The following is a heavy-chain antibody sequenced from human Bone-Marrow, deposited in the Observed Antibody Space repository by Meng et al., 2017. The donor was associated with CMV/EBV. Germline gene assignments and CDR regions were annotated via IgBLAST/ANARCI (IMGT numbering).Heavy chain of an antibody. J-gene: IGHJ6*02. CDR3: ARGGYGSSWPSRGYYYGMDV. Sequence: ASVKVSCKASGYTFTSYGISWVRQAPGQGLEWMGWISAYNGNTNYAQKLQGRVTMTTDTSTSTAYMELRSLRSDDTAVYYCARGGYGSSWPSRGYYYGMDVWGQGTTVTVSS. CDR1: GYTFTSYG. D-gene: IGHD6-13*01. CDR2: ISAYNGNT. V-gene: IGHV1-18*01.